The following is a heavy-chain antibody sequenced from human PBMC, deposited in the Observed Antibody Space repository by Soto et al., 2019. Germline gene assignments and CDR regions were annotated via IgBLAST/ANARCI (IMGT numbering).Heavy chain of an antibody. D-gene: IGHD5-18*01. CDR2: ISAYNGNT. CDR1: GYTFTSYG. J-gene: IGHJ6*02. CDR3: ARVGRRAGYSYGYRYYYYGMDV. Sequence: ASVKVSCKASGYTFTSYGISWVRQAPGQGLEWMGWISAYNGNTNYAQKLQGRVTMTTDTSTSTAYMELRSLRSDDTAVYYCARVGRRAGYSYGYRYYYYGMDVWGQGTTVTVSS. V-gene: IGHV1-18*01.